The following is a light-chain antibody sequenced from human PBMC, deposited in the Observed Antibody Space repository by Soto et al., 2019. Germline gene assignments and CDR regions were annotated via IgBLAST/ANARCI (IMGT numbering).Light chain of an antibody. CDR2: VVS. CDR1: SSDFGGYNY. J-gene: IGLJ1*01. CDR3: SSYTSSSTLYV. V-gene: IGLV2-14*01. Sequence: QSVLTQPASVSGSPGQSITISCTGTSSDFGGYNYVSWYQQHPGKAPKLMIYVVSNRPSGVSNRFSGSKSGNTASLTISGLQAEDEADYYCSSYTSSSTLYVFGTGTKVTVL.